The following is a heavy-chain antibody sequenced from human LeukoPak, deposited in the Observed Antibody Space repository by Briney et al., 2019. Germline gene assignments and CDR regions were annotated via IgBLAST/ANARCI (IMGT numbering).Heavy chain of an antibody. CDR2: IYYSGTT. CDR1: GGSISSYY. V-gene: IGHV4-59*01. J-gene: IGHJ4*02. CDR3: ARNYDSSGYTTFGY. D-gene: IGHD3-22*01. Sequence: SEILSLTCTVSGGSISSYYWSWIRQPPGKGLEWIGYIYYSGTTNYNPSLKSRVTISVDTSKNQFSLKLSSVTAADTAVYYCARNYDSSGYTTFGYWGQGTLATVSS.